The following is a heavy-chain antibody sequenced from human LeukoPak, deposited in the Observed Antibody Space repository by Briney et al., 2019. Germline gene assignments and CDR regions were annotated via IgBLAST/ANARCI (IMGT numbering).Heavy chain of an antibody. V-gene: IGHV3-48*01. CDR1: GFTFSSYS. Sequence: GGSLRLSCAASGFTFSSYSMNWVRQAPGKGLEWVSYISSSSSTIYYADSVKGRFTISRDNSKSILSLQMNSLRAEDTAIYYCATYRQVLLPFESWGQGTLVTVSS. CDR3: ATYRQVLLPFES. D-gene: IGHD5-18*01. J-gene: IGHJ4*02. CDR2: ISSSSSTI.